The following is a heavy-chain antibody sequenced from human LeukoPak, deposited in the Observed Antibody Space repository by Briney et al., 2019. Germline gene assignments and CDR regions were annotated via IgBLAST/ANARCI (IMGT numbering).Heavy chain of an antibody. V-gene: IGHV3-73*01. J-gene: IGHJ4*02. CDR1: GFTFSGSA. CDR3: TRHQGAGGSGVDY. Sequence: GGSLRLSCAASGFTFSGSAMHWVRQASGKGLEWVGRIRSKVNNYATGYAASVKGRFTISRDDSKNTAYLQLNSLETEDTAVYYCTRHQGAGGSGVDYWGQGTLVTVSS. CDR2: IRSKVNNYAT. D-gene: IGHD2-15*01.